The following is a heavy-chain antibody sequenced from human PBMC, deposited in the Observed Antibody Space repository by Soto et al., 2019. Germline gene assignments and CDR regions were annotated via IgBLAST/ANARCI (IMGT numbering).Heavy chain of an antibody. CDR1: GFTFSNAW. J-gene: IGHJ6*03. CDR3: TTEGRDSNYYYYMYV. D-gene: IGHD4-4*01. Sequence: GGSLRLSCAASGFTFSNAWMSWVRQAPGKGMEWVGRIKSKTDGGTTDYAAPVKGRFTISRDDSKNTLYLQMNSLKTEDTALYFFTTEGRDSNYYYYMYVWGKGTTVTVSS. CDR2: IKSKTDGGTT. V-gene: IGHV3-15*01.